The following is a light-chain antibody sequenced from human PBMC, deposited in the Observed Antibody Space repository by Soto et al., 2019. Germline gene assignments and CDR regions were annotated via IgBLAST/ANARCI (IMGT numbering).Light chain of an antibody. V-gene: IGKV3-11*01. CDR1: QRVSSY. CDR2: DAS. J-gene: IGKJ1*01. Sequence: ESVLTQSPATLSLSPGERATLSCWASQRVSSYLAWHQQKPGQAPRLLIYDASNRATGIPARFIGSGSGTDFTLTISSLEPEGFEVYYCQQRSNWLWTFRQGTKVEIK. CDR3: QQRSNWLWT.